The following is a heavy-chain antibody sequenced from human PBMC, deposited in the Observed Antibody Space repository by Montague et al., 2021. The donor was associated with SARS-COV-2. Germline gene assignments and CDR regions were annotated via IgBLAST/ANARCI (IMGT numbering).Heavy chain of an antibody. D-gene: IGHD2-15*01. J-gene: IGHJ4*02. Sequence: SLRLSCPASGFTVSTAVVSWVRQAPGKGLEWVSTINGGGGSTYYADSMRGRFTISRDNSENTLYLQMNSLRAEDTAIYYCARGRGTSRSDYWGQGTLVTVSS. CDR2: INGGGGST. CDR1: GFTVSTAV. CDR3: ARGRGTSRSDY. V-gene: IGHV3-23*01.